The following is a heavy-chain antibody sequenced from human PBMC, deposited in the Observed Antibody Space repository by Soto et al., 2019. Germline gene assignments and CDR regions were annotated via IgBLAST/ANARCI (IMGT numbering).Heavy chain of an antibody. V-gene: IGHV3-30*18. D-gene: IGHD3-10*01. CDR3: AKDLGYYGSASIDY. CDR1: GFTFSSYG. J-gene: IGHJ4*02. CDR2: ISYDGSNK. Sequence: QVQLVESGGGVVQPGRSLRLSCAASGFTFSSYGMHWVRQAPGKGLEWVAVISYDGSNKYYADSVKGRFTISRDNSKNTLYLQMNSLRAEDTAVYYCAKDLGYYGSASIDYWGQGTLVTVSS.